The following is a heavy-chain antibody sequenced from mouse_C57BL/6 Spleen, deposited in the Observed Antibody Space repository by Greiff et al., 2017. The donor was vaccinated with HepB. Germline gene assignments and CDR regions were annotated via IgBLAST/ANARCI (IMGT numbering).Heavy chain of an antibody. D-gene: IGHD1-1*01. Sequence: EVKLQESGAELVRPGASVKLSCTASGFNIKDDYMHWVKQRPEQGLEWIGWIDPENGDTEYASKFQGNATITADTSSNTAYLQLSSLTSEDTAVYYCTTPYYYGSSYGYFDVWGTGTTVTVSS. CDR1: GFNIKDDY. CDR2: IDPENGDT. J-gene: IGHJ1*03. CDR3: TTPYYYGSSYGYFDV. V-gene: IGHV14-4*01.